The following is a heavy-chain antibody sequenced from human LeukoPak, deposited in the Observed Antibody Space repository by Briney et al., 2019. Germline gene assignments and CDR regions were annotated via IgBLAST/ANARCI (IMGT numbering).Heavy chain of an antibody. CDR3: ARDNFWTA. CDR1: GFTFSHYE. J-gene: IGHJ4*02. V-gene: IGHV3-48*03. CDR2: ISSSAGTI. D-gene: IGHD3/OR15-3a*01. Sequence: GGSLRLSCAASGFTFSHYEMNWVRQAPGKGLEWVSYISSSAGTIYYAESVKGRLTISRDNARNSLYLQMNSLRAEDTAVYYCARDNFWTAWGQGTLVTVSS.